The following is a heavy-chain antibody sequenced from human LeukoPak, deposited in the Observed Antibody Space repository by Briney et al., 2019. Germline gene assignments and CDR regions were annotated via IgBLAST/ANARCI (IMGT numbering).Heavy chain of an antibody. J-gene: IGHJ4*02. Sequence: ASVKVSCKASGYTFINYGISWVRQAPGQGLEWMGWISAYNGNTNYAQKFQGRATMTTDTSTSTAYMELRSLRSDDTAVYYCARDTDEYLFDYWGQGTLVVVSS. CDR1: GYTFINYG. CDR3: ARDTDEYLFDY. CDR2: ISAYNGNT. D-gene: IGHD2/OR15-2a*01. V-gene: IGHV1-18*01.